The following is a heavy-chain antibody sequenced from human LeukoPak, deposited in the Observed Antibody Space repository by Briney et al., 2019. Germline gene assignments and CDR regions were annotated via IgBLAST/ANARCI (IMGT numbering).Heavy chain of an antibody. V-gene: IGHV3-23*01. D-gene: IGHD3-3*01. CDR1: GITFSNFG. Sequence: PGGSLRLSCAASGITFSNFGMSWVRQAPGKGLEWVSAISGSGGNTYYADSVKGRFTISRDNSKNTLYLQMNNLRAEDTSIYYCAKALPIYFSPSNWFDPWGQGTLVTVSS. CDR2: ISGSGGNT. CDR3: AKALPIYFSPSNWFDP. J-gene: IGHJ5*02.